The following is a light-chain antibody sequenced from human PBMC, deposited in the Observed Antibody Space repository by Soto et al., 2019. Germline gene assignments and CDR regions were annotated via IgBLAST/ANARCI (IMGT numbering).Light chain of an antibody. CDR2: DVT. V-gene: IGLV2-11*01. CDR3: LSYAGSSTRV. J-gene: IGLJ1*01. Sequence: QSALTQPRSVSGSPGQSVTISCTGTSSDVGGYNYVSWYQQHPGKAPKLMIYDVTKRRSGAPDRFSGSKSGNTASLTTSGLQADDEADYYCLSYAGSSTRVFGSGTKLTVL. CDR1: SSDVGGYNY.